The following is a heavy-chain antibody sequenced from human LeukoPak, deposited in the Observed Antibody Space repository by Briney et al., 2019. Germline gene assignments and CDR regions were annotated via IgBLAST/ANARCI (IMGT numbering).Heavy chain of an antibody. CDR1: GYTFTRYD. J-gene: IGHJ5*02. CDR2: MNPNSGNT. D-gene: IGHD1-1*01. CDR3: ARGQPHWFDP. Sequence: ASVKVSCKASGYTFTRYDINWVRQATGQGLEWMGWMNPNSGNTGYAQKFQGRVTITRNTSISTAYMEPSSLRSEDTAVYYCARGQPHWFDPWGQGTLVTVSS. V-gene: IGHV1-8*03.